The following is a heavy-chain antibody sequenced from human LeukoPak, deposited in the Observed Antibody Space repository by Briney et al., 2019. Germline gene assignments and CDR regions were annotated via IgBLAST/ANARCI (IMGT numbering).Heavy chain of an antibody. CDR2: IYPGDSDT. CDR3: ARRHCSSTSCQFDY. V-gene: IGHV5-51*01. D-gene: IGHD2-2*01. J-gene: IGHJ4*02. CDR1: GYSFTSYW. Sequence: GEPLKISCKGSGYSFTSYWIAWVRQMPGKGLEWMGIIYPGDSDTRYSPSFQGQVTISADKSISTAYLQWSSLKASDTAMYYCARRHCSSTSCQFDYWGQGTLVTVSS.